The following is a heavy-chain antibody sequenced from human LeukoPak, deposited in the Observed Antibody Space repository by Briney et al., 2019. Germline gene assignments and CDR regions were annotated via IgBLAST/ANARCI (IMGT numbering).Heavy chain of an antibody. D-gene: IGHD6-13*01. V-gene: IGHV4-59*08. CDR1: GGSISSYY. J-gene: IGHJ4*02. CDR3: ARHKGSSTWYPFDY. CDR2: MSKSGST. Sequence: SETLSLTCIVSGGSISSYYWSWIRQPPGKGLEWIGYMSKSGSTNYNPSLQSRVTILVDTSKNQFSLKLSSATAAGTAVYYCARHKGSSTWYPFDYWGQGTLVTVSS.